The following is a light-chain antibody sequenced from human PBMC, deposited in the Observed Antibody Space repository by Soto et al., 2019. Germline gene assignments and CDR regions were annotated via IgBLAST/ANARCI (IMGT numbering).Light chain of an antibody. J-gene: IGKJ2*01. CDR1: QSISSSY. V-gene: IGKV3-20*01. Sequence: EIVLTQSPGTLSLSPGERATLSCRASQSISSSYLAWYQQKPGQAPRLLIYAASSRATGIPDRFSGSGSGTDFTLTISRLETEDVAVYYCQQYGSSSYTFSQGTQLEIK. CDR2: AAS. CDR3: QQYGSSSYT.